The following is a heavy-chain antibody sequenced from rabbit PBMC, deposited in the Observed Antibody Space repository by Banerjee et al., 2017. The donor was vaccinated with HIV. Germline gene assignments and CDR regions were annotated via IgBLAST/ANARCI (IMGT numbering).Heavy chain of an antibody. CDR1: GFSFSGSYN. D-gene: IGHD4-2*01. J-gene: IGHJ4*01. Sequence: QEQLEESGGGLVKPEGSLTLTCKASGFSFSGSYNMCWVRQAPGKGLELIACIYTSTGSTWYATWVNGRFTISRSTSLKTVDLRVTSLTAADTATYFCAREYDGGYAGYCKLWGQGTLVTVS. CDR3: AREYDGGYAGYCKL. CDR2: IYTSTGST. V-gene: IGHV1S43*01.